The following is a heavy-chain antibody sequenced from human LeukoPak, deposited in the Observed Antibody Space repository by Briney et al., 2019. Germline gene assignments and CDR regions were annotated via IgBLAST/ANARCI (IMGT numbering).Heavy chain of an antibody. J-gene: IGHJ4*02. CDR3: ARGCGSTSCSDY. CDR1: GYTFTGYY. Sequence: AASVKVSCKASGYTFTGYYMHWVRQAPGQGLEWMGWINPDSGGSNYAQKCQGRVTMTRDTSISTAYMELSRLRSDDTAVYYCARGCGSTSCSDYWGQGTLVTVSS. V-gene: IGHV1-2*02. D-gene: IGHD2-2*01. CDR2: INPDSGGS.